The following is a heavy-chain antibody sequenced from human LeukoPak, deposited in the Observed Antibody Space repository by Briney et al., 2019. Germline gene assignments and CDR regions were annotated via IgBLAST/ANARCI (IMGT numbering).Heavy chain of an antibody. V-gene: IGHV3-23*01. J-gene: IGHJ4*02. CDR3: AKSHGLGVSPIDY. CDR1: GFTFSSYG. D-gene: IGHD2-8*01. Sequence: PGGSLTLSCAASGFTFSSYGMCWVRHPPRKGLGLVSALSGCGDGTSYGVSVKGGYTVYRDNSENTLYLQMKSLRAEDTAVYYCAKSHGLGVSPIDYWGQGTLVTVSS. CDR2: LSGCGDGT.